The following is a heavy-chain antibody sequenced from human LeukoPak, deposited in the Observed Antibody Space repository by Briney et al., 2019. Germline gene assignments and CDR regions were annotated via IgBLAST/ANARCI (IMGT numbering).Heavy chain of an antibody. V-gene: IGHV1-46*01. J-gene: IGHJ4*02. CDR2: INPSGGST. CDR1: GYTFTNYY. D-gene: IGHD5/OR15-5a*01. Sequence: GASVKVSCKASGYTFTNYYMHWVRQAPGQGLEWMGIINPSGGSTSYAQKFQGRVTMTRDMSTSTVYMELSSLRSEDTAVYYCAREASTLGLDYWGQGTLVTVSS. CDR3: AREASTLGLDY.